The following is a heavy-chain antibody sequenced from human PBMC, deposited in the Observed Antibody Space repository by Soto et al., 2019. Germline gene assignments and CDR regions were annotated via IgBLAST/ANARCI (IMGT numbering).Heavy chain of an antibody. J-gene: IGHJ6*02. V-gene: IGHV3-23*01. CDR3: AKDLSYGSGRYYYYGMDV. Sequence: GGSLRLSCAASGFTFSSYAMSWVRQAPGKGLEWVSAISGSGGSTYYADSVKGRFTISRDNSKNTLYLQMNSLRAEDTAVYYCAKDLSYGSGRYYYYGMDVWGQGTTVTVYS. CDR2: ISGSGGST. D-gene: IGHD3-10*01. CDR1: GFTFSSYA.